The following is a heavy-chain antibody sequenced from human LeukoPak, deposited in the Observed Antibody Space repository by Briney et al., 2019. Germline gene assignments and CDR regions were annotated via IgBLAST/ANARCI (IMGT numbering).Heavy chain of an antibody. CDR1: GVSISSYY. V-gene: IGHV4-59*01. D-gene: IGHD5-24*01. CDR2: VYYSGST. CDR3: TREDGYNFRVIDY. J-gene: IGHJ4*02. Sequence: PSETLSLTCTVSGVSISSYYWSWIRQPPGKGLEWIGYVYYSGSTNYNPSLKSRVSISVDKSKNQFSLNLSSVSATVTAVYYCTREDGYNFRVIDYWGQGTLVTVSS.